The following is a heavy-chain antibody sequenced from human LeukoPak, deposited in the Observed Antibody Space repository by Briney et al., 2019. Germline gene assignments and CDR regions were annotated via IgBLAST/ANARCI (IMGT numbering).Heavy chain of an antibody. CDR1: GGSISSGGYY. V-gene: IGHV4-30-2*01. Sequence: PSETLSLTCTVSGGSISSGGYYWSWIRQPPGKGLEWIGYIYHSGSTYYNPSLKSRVTISVDRSKNQFSLKLSSVTAADTAVYYCARDSRWCSGGSCLNWFDPWGQGTLVTVSS. CDR2: IYHSGST. CDR3: ARDSRWCSGGSCLNWFDP. D-gene: IGHD2-15*01. J-gene: IGHJ5*02.